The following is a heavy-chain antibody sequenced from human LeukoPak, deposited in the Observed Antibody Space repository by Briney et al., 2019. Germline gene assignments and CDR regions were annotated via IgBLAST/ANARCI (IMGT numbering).Heavy chain of an antibody. D-gene: IGHD2-15*01. CDR1: GYTFTSYD. V-gene: IGHV1-2*02. CDR3: ARVSVVLDYYYYMDV. CDR2: MNPNSGGT. Sequence: ASVKVSCKASGYTFTSYDINWVRQATGQGLEWMGWMNPNSGGTNYAQKFQGRVTMTRDTSISTAYMELSRLRSDDTAVYYCARVSVVLDYYYYMDVWGKGTTVTISS. J-gene: IGHJ6*03.